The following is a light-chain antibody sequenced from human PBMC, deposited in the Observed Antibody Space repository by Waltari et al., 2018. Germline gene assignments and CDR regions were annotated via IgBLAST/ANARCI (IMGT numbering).Light chain of an antibody. CDR3: CSYAGSYTWV. J-gene: IGLJ3*02. Sequence: QSALTQPRSVSGSPGQSVPIPCTGTNSDVVLYKYVSWYQQHPDRAPNLLISDVTKRPSGVPDRFSGSKSGNTASLTISGLQAEDEADYYCCSYAGSYTWVFGGGTKLTVL. CDR2: DVT. V-gene: IGLV2-11*01. CDR1: NSDVVLYKY.